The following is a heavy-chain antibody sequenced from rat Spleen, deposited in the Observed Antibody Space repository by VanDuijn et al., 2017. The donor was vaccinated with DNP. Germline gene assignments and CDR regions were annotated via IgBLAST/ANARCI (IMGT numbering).Heavy chain of an antibody. Sequence: EVHLVESGGGLVQPGGSLKLSCAASGFTFSDYYMAWVRQAPTKGLEWVAYISFDGSSTYYRDSVKGRFTISRDNAKSTLYLQMDSLRSEDTATYYCASLNNYNWFAYWGQGVMVTVSS. D-gene: IGHD1-10*01. J-gene: IGHJ2*01. CDR1: GFTFSDYY. CDR3: ASLNNYNWFAY. CDR2: ISFDGSST. V-gene: IGHV5-7*01.